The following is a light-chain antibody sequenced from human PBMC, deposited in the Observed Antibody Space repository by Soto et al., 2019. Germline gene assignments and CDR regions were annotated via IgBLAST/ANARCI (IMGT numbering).Light chain of an antibody. Sequence: DIQMTQSPSSLSASVGDRVTITCRASQNIGTSLNWYQQKPGKAPTALIYKASTMQGGVPSRFSDSGSGTDFTLTISSLQPEDSATYYCQQSYSSLVYNFGPGTKLEIK. CDR1: QNIGTS. CDR2: KAS. CDR3: QQSYSSLVYN. J-gene: IGKJ2*01. V-gene: IGKV1-39*01.